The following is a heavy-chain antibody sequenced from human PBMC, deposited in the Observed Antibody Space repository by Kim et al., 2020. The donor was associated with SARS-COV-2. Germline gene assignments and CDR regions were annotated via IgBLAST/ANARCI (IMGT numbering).Heavy chain of an antibody. V-gene: IGHV3-23*01. CDR1: GFTFSSYA. Sequence: GGSLRLSCAASGFTFSSYAMSWVRQAPGKGLEWVSAISGSGGSTYYADSVKGRFTISRDNSKNTLYLQMNSLRAEDTAVYYCAKHDYGDLRHLGNYYFDYWGQGTLVTVAS. CDR2: ISGSGGST. CDR3: AKHDYGDLRHLGNYYFDY. D-gene: IGHD4-17*01. J-gene: IGHJ4*02.